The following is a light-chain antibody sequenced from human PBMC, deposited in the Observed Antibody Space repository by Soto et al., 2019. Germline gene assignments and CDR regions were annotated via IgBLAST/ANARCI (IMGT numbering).Light chain of an antibody. Sequence: EIVMTQSPATLSVSPGERVTLSCRASQNVGRNLVWYQQKPGQAPRLLIYGASTRATVIPARYSGSGSGTEFTLTISNLQSEDFAVYYCQQCDTWLSTFGEGTKVEIK. V-gene: IGKV3-15*01. CDR3: QQCDTWLST. CDR2: GAS. J-gene: IGKJ1*01. CDR1: QNVGRN.